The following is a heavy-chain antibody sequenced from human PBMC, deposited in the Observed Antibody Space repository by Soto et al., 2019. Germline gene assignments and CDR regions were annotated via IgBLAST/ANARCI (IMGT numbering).Heavy chain of an antibody. CDR3: VPLGQLELGTLTLFDY. J-gene: IGHJ4*02. V-gene: IGHV3-21*01. D-gene: IGHD1-7*01. Sequence: EVQLVESGGGLVKPGGSLRLSCAASGFTFSSYSMNWVRQAPGKGLEWVSSISSSSSYIYYADSVKGRFTISRDNAKNSLYLQMNSLRAEDTAVYYCVPLGQLELGTLTLFDYWGQGTLVTVSS. CDR1: GFTFSSYS. CDR2: ISSSSSYI.